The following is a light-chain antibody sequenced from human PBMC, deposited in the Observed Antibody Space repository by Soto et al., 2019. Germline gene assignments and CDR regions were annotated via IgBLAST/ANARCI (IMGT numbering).Light chain of an antibody. J-gene: IGLJ2*01. CDR1: SSDVGGYNY. Sequence: QSALTQPASVSGSPGQSITISCTGTSSDVGGYNYVSWYQQHPGKAPKLKIYDVSNRPSGVSNRFSGSKSGNTASLTISGIQAEDEADYYCSSYTSISSYVVYGGGTKRTVL. CDR2: DVS. CDR3: SSYTSISSYVV. V-gene: IGLV2-14*01.